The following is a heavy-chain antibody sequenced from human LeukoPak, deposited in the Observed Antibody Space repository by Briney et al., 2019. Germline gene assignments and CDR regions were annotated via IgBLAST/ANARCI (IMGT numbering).Heavy chain of an antibody. CDR3: ARQSYDGEGY. CDR2: ISAFTGNT. V-gene: IGHV1-18*01. J-gene: IGHJ4*02. CDR1: GYTFTTYG. Sequence: ASVKVSCKTSGYTFTTYGISWVRQAPGQGLEYMGWISAFTGNTNYAQKFQGRVAMTMDTSTSTVEMELRSLKYDDTAVYFCARQSYDGEGYWGQGTLVTVSS. D-gene: IGHD3-10*01.